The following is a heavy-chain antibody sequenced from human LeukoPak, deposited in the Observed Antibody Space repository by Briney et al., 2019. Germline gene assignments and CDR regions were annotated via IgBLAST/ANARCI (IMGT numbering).Heavy chain of an antibody. CDR2: IYYSGST. J-gene: IGHJ6*02. V-gene: IGHV4-59*01. CDR3: ARDYVAATSDYYYYYGMDV. D-gene: IGHD6-19*01. Sequence: SETLSLTCTVSGGSISSYYWSWIRQPPGKGLEWMGYIYYSGSTNYNPSLKSRVTISVDTSKNQFSLKLSSVTAADTAVYCCARDYVAATSDYYYYYGMDVWGQGTTVTVSS. CDR1: GGSISSYY.